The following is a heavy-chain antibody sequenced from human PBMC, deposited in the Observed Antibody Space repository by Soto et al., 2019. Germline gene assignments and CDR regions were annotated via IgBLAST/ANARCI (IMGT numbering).Heavy chain of an antibody. CDR1: GGSISSDNYY. J-gene: IGHJ4*02. D-gene: IGHD3-22*01. V-gene: IGHV4-30-4*01. Sequence: SETLSLTCTVSGGSISSDNYYWSWIRQPPGEGLEWIGYIYYTGSTYYNPSLKSRVVISIDTSQNQFSLKLSSVTAADTAVYYCASTSYFDNSGSANWGQGTLVTVSS. CDR2: IYYTGST. CDR3: ASTSYFDNSGSAN.